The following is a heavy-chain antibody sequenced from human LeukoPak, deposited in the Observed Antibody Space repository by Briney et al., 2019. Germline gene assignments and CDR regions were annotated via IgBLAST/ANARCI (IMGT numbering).Heavy chain of an antibody. V-gene: IGHV4-34*01. CDR1: GFSVSSTY. Sequence: PGGSLRLSCAVSGFSVSSTYMTWVRQPPGKGLEWIGEINHSGSTNYNPSLKSRVTISVDTSKNQFSLKLSSVTAADTAVYYCARAGRITMHYYYYYYMDVWGKGTTVTVSS. CDR2: INHSGST. J-gene: IGHJ6*03. CDR3: ARAGRITMHYYYYYYMDV. D-gene: IGHD3-10*01.